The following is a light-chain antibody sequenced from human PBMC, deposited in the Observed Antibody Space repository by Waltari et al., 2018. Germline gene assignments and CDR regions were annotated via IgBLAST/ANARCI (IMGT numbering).Light chain of an antibody. CDR3: QQYNTYPRT. V-gene: IGKV1-5*03. J-gene: IGKJ1*01. Sequence: DIQMTQSPSTLSASVGDRVTITCRASQNLNNWLTWYQQKPGKAPKLLIYTASTLQSGVPSRFSDSASGTEFTLTIDSLQPDDFATYYCQQYNTYPRTFGQGTKVEIK. CDR2: TAS. CDR1: QNLNNW.